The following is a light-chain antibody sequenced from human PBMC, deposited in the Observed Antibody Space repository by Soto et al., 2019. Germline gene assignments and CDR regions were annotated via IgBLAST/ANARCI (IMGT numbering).Light chain of an antibody. V-gene: IGKV1-5*01. CDR2: DAS. J-gene: IGKJ5*01. Sequence: DIKLTLTPSTLSASVGDEVTITYRASQTISRWLAWYQQKPGRAPKLLIYDASTLESGVPSRFSGSGSETEFTLTISRLQPDDFATYFCHSRAFGQGTRLENK. CDR3: HSRA. CDR1: QTISRW.